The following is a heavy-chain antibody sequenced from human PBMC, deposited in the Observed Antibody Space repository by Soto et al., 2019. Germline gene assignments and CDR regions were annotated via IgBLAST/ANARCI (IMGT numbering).Heavy chain of an antibody. CDR2: ISYDGSTK. CDR1: GFTFSRYG. Sequence: QVQLVESGGGVVQPGRSLRLSCAASGFTFSRYGMHWVRQAPGKGLEWVIVISYDGSTKFYADSVKGRFTIARDNSKNTVYLQMNSLSTDDTAVYYCAKVRGRSISVAYSFDSWGQGTLVTVSS. D-gene: IGHD6-19*01. V-gene: IGHV3-30*18. CDR3: AKVRGRSISVAYSFDS. J-gene: IGHJ4*02.